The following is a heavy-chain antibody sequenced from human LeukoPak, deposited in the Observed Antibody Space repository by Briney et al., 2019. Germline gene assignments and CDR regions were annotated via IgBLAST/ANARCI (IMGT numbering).Heavy chain of an antibody. CDR1: GFTFSSYA. V-gene: IGHV3-64*01. CDR2: ISSNGGST. Sequence: GGSLRLSCAASGFTFSSYAMHWVRQAPGKGLEYVSAISSNGGSTYYANSVKGRFTISRDNSKNTLYLQMGSLRAEDVAVYYCARSGITGHRGLFDYWGQGTLVTVSS. D-gene: IGHD1-20*01. CDR3: ARSGITGHRGLFDY. J-gene: IGHJ4*02.